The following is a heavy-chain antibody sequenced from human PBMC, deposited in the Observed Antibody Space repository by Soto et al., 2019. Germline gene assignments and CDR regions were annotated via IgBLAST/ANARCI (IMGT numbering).Heavy chain of an antibody. CDR2: IRQDGLAK. D-gene: IGHD5-12*01. Sequence: EVQLVESGGGLVQPGGSLRLSCAGSGFTFSTYWMTWVRLAPGRGLERVANIRQDGLAKYYVDSVKGRFSISRDNANSSLYLQMNNLRAEDTALYYCARVANRYFDLWGRGTLVTVSS. CDR1: GFTFSTYW. J-gene: IGHJ2*01. V-gene: IGHV3-7*01. CDR3: ARVANRYFDL.